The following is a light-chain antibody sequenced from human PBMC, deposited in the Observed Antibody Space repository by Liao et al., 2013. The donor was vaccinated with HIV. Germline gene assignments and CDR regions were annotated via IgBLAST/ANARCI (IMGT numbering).Light chain of an antibody. J-gene: IGLJ1*01. CDR1: KLGDKY. CDR3: QTWDSSTYV. Sequence: SYELTQPPSVSVAPGKTASITCSGDKLGDKYACWYQQKPGQSPVLVIYQDSKRPSGIPERFSGSNSGNTATLTLSGTQAMDEADYYCQTWDSSTYVFGTGTKVTVL. CDR2: QDS. V-gene: IGLV3-1*01.